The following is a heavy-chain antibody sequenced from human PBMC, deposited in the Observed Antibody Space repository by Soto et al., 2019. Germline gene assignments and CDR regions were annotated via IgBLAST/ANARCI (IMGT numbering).Heavy chain of an antibody. V-gene: IGHV4-59*01. CDR3: ARVHKEELVTVPAAHYAH. D-gene: IGHD2-2*01. Sequence: SETLSLTCTVSGGSLSSFYWGWIRRPPGKGLEWIGYIYHSGTTKYNSSLKSRVTMSVDSSKNEFSLKLTSVTAADTAVYYCARVHKEELVTVPAAHYAHWGHGTLVTVSS. CDR1: GGSLSSFY. CDR2: IYHSGTT. J-gene: IGHJ4*01.